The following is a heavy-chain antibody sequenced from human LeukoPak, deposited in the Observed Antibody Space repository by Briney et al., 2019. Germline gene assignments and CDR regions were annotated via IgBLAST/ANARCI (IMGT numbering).Heavy chain of an antibody. D-gene: IGHD1-1*01. V-gene: IGHV3-48*04. CDR3: ARVDWNDTLDY. Sequence: GGSLRLSCAASGFTFSYYTMNWVRQAPGKGLEWVSYISSSSRTIYYADSVEGRFTISRDNAKNSLYLQMNSLRAEDTAVYYCARVDWNDTLDYWGQGTLVTVSS. CDR2: ISSSSRTI. J-gene: IGHJ4*02. CDR1: GFTFSYYT.